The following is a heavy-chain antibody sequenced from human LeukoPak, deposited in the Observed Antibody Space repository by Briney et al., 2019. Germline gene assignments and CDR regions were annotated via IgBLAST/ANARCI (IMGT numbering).Heavy chain of an antibody. CDR3: ATCRTSCHRYSRGAFDI. CDR2: ISSCGGST. J-gene: IGHJ3*02. Sequence: GWSLRLSCVASGFTLSNYVMSWVRQAPGQGLAWVEVISSCGGSTEYADPVKGRFTISRDTSRNTLYLQINSLRAEDTAVYYCATCRTSCHRYSRGAFDIWGQGTMVTVSS. V-gene: IGHV3-23*01. CDR1: GFTLSNYV. D-gene: IGHD2-2*02.